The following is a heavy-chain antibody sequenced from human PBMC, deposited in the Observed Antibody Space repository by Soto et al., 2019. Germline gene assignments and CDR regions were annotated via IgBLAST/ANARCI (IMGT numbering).Heavy chain of an antibody. J-gene: IGHJ5*02. Sequence: SETLSLTCTVSGGSISSYYWSWIRQPPGKGLEWIGYIYYSGSTNYNPSLKSRVTISVDTSKNQFSLKLSSVTAADTAVYYCARVGDSSSWYDNWFDPWGQGTLVTVSS. CDR2: IYYSGST. V-gene: IGHV4-59*01. CDR3: ARVGDSSSWYDNWFDP. D-gene: IGHD6-13*01. CDR1: GGSISSYY.